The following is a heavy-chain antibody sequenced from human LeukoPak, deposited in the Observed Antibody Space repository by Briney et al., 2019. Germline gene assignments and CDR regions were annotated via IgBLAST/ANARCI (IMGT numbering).Heavy chain of an antibody. CDR3: GRRGPAHFFHY. CDR1: GGSISSSSYY. J-gene: IGHJ4*01. D-gene: IGHD1-26*01. Sequence: MPSGTLSLTCTVSGGSISSSSYYWVWIGQPPGKGLEWIGTLYYSGSTYDTASRNSRVTIAEDTAKNQFSLKRSSVTGAGMAVYDCGRRGPAHFFHYWGQGTLVTASS. CDR2: LYYSGST. V-gene: IGHV4-39*01.